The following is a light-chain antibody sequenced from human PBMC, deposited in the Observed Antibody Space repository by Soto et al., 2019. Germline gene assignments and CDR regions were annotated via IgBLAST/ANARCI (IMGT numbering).Light chain of an antibody. CDR3: QHFKSFPIT. CDR1: QGIGSY. J-gene: IGKJ5*01. Sequence: DIHLTQSPSSLSASVGDRVTISCRATQGIGSYLTWYQQKPGRAPNLLIYDASTLQTGAPSRFSGRASATDFTLTISSLQPEDFATYYCQHFKSFPITFGQGTRLEIK. CDR2: DAS. V-gene: IGKV1-9*01.